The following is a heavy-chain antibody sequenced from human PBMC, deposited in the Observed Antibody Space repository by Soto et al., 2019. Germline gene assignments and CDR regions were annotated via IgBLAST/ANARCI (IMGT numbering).Heavy chain of an antibody. Sequence: PXGSLRVSGTASGCTVTTNYMNWVRQAPGKGLEWVSTVYSGGTTCYADSVKGRFTISRDNSKNTLYLQMNSLRAEDTAVYYCARSNGDFWSADPKYYFQSWGQGTLVTV. D-gene: IGHD3-3*01. V-gene: IGHV3-53*01. CDR1: GCTVTTNY. CDR2: VYSGGTT. J-gene: IGHJ4*02. CDR3: ARSNGDFWSADPKYYFQS.